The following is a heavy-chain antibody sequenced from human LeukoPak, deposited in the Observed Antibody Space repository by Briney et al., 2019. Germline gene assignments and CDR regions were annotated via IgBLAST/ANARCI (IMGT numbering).Heavy chain of an antibody. D-gene: IGHD2-21*01. CDR3: ARGGGDTHAFDI. CDR1: GGSISSGGYY. J-gene: IGHJ3*02. V-gene: IGHV4-31*03. Sequence: PSQTLSLTCTVSGGSISSGGYYWSWIRQHPGTGLEWIGYIYYSGSTYYNPSLKSRVTISVDTSKNQFSLKLSSVTATDTAVYYCARGGGDTHAFDIWGQGTMVTVSS. CDR2: IYYSGST.